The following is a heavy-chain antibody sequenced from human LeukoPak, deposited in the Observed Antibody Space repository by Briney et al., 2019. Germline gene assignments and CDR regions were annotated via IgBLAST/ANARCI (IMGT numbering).Heavy chain of an antibody. D-gene: IGHD2-15*01. CDR2: INHSGST. V-gene: IGHV4-34*01. Sequence: SETLSLTCAVYGGSFSGYYWSWIRQPPGKGLEWIGEINHSGSTNYNPSLKSRTIISADVSKNQFSLKLTSVTAADTALYYCARLRDGDQGGYFDYWGQGTLVTASS. CDR1: GGSFSGYY. J-gene: IGHJ4*02. CDR3: ARLRDGDQGGYFDY.